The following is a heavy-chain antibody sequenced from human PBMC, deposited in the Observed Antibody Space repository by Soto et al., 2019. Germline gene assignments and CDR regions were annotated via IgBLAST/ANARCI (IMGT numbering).Heavy chain of an antibody. CDR3: QSYCSGGSCFRTNAFAF. V-gene: IGHV3-23*01. Sequence: PGGSLRLSCAASGFTFSTYAMSWVRQAPGKGLEWVAVVSSSRDDTYYADSVKGRFTVSRDNSKNTLYLQMHSLRAEDTAIYYCQSYCSGGSCFRTNAFAFWGQGTRVTVSS. CDR2: VSSSRDDT. CDR1: GFTFSTYA. D-gene: IGHD2-15*01. J-gene: IGHJ3*01.